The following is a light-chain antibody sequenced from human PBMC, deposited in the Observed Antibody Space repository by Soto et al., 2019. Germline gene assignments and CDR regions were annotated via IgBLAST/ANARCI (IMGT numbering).Light chain of an antibody. CDR1: QSVSSN. CDR2: GAS. J-gene: IGKJ4*01. CDR3: QQSNNWPPLT. Sequence: EIVMTQSPATLSVSPGERATLSCRASQSVSSNLAWYQQKPGQAPRLLIYGASTRATGIPARFSGSGSGTEFTLTISSLQSEDFAVYYCQQSNNWPPLTVGGVTKVDIK. V-gene: IGKV3-15*01.